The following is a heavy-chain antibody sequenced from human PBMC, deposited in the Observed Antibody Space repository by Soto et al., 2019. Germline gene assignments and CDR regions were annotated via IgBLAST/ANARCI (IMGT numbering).Heavy chain of an antibody. CDR1: GDSVSSNSAA. D-gene: IGHD3-16*01. V-gene: IGHV6-1*01. CDR3: ERVADEGGYYYYGMDV. Sequence: SHTLSLTCAISGDSVSSNSAAWNWIRQSPSRGLEWLGRTYYRSKWYNDYAVSVKSRITINPDTSKNQFSLQLNSVTPEETAVYYRERVADEGGYYYYGMDVWGQGTTVTVSS. CDR2: TYYRSKWYN. J-gene: IGHJ6*02.